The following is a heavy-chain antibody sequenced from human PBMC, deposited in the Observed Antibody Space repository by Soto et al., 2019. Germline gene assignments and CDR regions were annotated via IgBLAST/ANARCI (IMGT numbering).Heavy chain of an antibody. V-gene: IGHV5-51*01. Sequence: GESLKISCKGSGYSFTSYWIGWVRQMPGKGLEWMGIIYPGDSDTRYSPSFQGQVTISADKSISTAYLQWSSLKASDTAMYYCARHTMVGATDYYYYYGMDVWGQGTTVTVSS. CDR1: GYSFTSYW. J-gene: IGHJ6*02. D-gene: IGHD1-26*01. CDR3: ARHTMVGATDYYYYYGMDV. CDR2: IYPGDSDT.